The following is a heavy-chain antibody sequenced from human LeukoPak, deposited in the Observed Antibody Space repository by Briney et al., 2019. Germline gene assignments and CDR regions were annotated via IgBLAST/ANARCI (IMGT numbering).Heavy chain of an antibody. J-gene: IGHJ4*02. Sequence: GGSLRLSCAASGFTFSGYWMHWVRQAPGKGLVWVSRIDSDGSTTSYADSVKGRFTISRDNAKNTLYLQMDSLRVEDTAVYYCARVDDYYDSSGFDFWGQGTLVTVSS. V-gene: IGHV3-74*01. CDR3: ARVDDYYDSSGFDF. CDR1: GFTFSGYW. D-gene: IGHD3-22*01. CDR2: IDSDGSTT.